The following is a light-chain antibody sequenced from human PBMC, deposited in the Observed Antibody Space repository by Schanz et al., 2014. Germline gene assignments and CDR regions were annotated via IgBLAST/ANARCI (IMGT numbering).Light chain of an antibody. CDR1: QSLFYSSHSKNF. J-gene: IGKJ2*01. CDR2: WAS. V-gene: IGKV4-1*01. Sequence: DIVMTQSPDSLAVSLGERATINCKSSQSLFYSSHSKNFLAWYQQKPGQPPKLLIYWASTRESGVPDRFSGSGSGTEFTLTISSLQAEDAAVYYCQQYYTSPYTFGQGTKLEIK. CDR3: QQYYTSPYT.